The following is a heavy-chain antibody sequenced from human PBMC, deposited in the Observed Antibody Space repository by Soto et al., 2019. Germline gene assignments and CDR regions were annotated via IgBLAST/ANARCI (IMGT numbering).Heavy chain of an antibody. J-gene: IGHJ2*01. Sequence: QVQLQESGPGVVKPSGTLSLTCAVSGDSITSSNWWSWVRQPPGKGLEWIGEIYHSGHTNYSPSLKIRVTISVDNSKKQFSLKLSSVTAADTAVYYCARGSGYFDLWGRGTLVTISS. CDR3: ARGSGYFDL. CDR1: GDSITSSNW. V-gene: IGHV4-4*02. CDR2: IYHSGHT.